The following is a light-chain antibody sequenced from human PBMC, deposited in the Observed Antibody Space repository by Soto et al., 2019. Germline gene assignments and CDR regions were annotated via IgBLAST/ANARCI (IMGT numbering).Light chain of an antibody. J-gene: IGLJ1*01. CDR1: SSNIGSNT. Sequence: QSVLTQPPSASGTPAQRVTISCSGSSSNIGSNTVNWYQQLPGTAPKLLIYNNNQRPSGVPDRFSGSKSGTSASLAISGLQSEDEADYYCAAWDDSLNGLVFGTGTKLTVL. CDR3: AAWDDSLNGLV. V-gene: IGLV1-44*01. CDR2: NNN.